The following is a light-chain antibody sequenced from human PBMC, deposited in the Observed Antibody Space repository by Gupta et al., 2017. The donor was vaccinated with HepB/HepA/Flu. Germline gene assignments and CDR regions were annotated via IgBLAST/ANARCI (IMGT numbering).Light chain of an antibody. CDR1: SSNIGAGYD. CDR3: QSYDSSLSGSDVV. CDR2: GNS. V-gene: IGLV1-40*01. Sequence: QSVLTQPPSVSGAPGQRVTISCTGSSSNIGAGYDVHWYQQLPGTAPKLLICGNSNRPSGVPDRFSGSKSGTSASLAITGLQAEDEADDYCQSYDSSLSGSDVVFGGGTKLTVL. J-gene: IGLJ2*01.